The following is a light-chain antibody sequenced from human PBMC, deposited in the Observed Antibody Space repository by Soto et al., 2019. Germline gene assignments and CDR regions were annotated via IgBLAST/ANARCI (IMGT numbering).Light chain of an antibody. V-gene: IGKV2-30*01. CDR2: KVS. CDR3: MQGTHWRT. CDR1: QSLVYSDGNTY. J-gene: IGKJ2*02. Sequence: DVVMTQSPLSLPVTLGQPASISCRSSQSLVYSDGNTYLNWSQQRPGQSPRRLIYKVSNRDSGVPDRFSGSGSGTDFTLKISRVEAEDVGVYYCMQGTHWRTFGQGTKVDIK.